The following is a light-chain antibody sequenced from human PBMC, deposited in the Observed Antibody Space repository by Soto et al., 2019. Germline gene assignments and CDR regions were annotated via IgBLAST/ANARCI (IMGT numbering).Light chain of an antibody. J-gene: IGLJ1*01. V-gene: IGLV2-11*01. Sequence: QSALTQPRSVSGSPGQSVTISCTGTESDVGDYDFVSWYQQHPGKAPKVMIYAVSTRPSGVPDRFSGSKSGNTASLTISGLQAEDEADYYCSSYTSTSSYVFGSGTKVTVL. CDR3: SSYTSTSSYV. CDR1: ESDVGDYDF. CDR2: AVS.